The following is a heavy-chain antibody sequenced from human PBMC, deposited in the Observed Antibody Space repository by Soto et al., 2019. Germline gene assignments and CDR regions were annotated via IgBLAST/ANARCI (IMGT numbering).Heavy chain of an antibody. D-gene: IGHD3-10*01. J-gene: IGHJ6*02. CDR3: ARDWYYHGSGRGPYYYYGMDV. CDR2: IYYSGST. CDR1: GGSISSGGYY. V-gene: IGHV4-31*03. Sequence: QVQLQESGPGLVKPSQTLSLTCTVSGGSISSGGYYWSWIRQHPGKGLEWIGYIYYSGSTYYNPSLKSRVTISVDTSKNQFSLKLSSVTAADTAVYYCARDWYYHGSGRGPYYYYGMDVWGQGTTVTVSS.